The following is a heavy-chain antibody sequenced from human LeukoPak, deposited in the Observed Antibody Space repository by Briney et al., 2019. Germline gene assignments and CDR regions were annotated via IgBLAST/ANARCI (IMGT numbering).Heavy chain of an antibody. V-gene: IGHV3-23*01. Sequence: GGSLRLSCAASGFTFSAFGMSWVRQAPGKGLEWVSSISGRGDGTDHAESAKGRFTVSRENFKNTVFLQMNSLRVEDTAVYYCAKDYYYDSSGYYSGGAFDVWGQGTMVTVSS. CDR1: GFTFSAFG. J-gene: IGHJ3*01. D-gene: IGHD3-22*01. CDR2: ISGRGDGT. CDR3: AKDYYYDSSGYYSGGAFDV.